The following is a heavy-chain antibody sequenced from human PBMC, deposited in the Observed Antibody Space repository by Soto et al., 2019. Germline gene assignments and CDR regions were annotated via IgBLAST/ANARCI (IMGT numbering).Heavy chain of an antibody. D-gene: IGHD3-22*01. V-gene: IGHV3-30*03. CDR1: GFTFSSYG. Sequence: QVQLVESGGGVVEPGRSLRLSCAASGFTFSSYGMHWVRQATGKGLEWVAVISYDGSNKYYADSVKCRFTIPRDNSNNTLYLQMNSLRAEDTAVYYCAASTARSLVFSSYYYYMDVWGKGTTVTRS. J-gene: IGHJ6*03. CDR2: ISYDGSNK. CDR3: AASTARSLVFSSYYYYMDV.